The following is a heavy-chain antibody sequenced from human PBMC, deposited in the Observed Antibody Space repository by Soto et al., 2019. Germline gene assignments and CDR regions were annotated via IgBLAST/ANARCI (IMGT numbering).Heavy chain of an antibody. V-gene: IGHV4-59*01. CDR3: ARFKGTNSAFDI. D-gene: IGHD3-10*01. CDR1: GGSISSYY. Sequence: PSETLSLTCTVSGGSISSYYWSWIRQPPGKGLECIGYIYYSGSTNYNPSLKSRVTISVDTSKNQFSLKLSSVTAADTAVYYCARFKGTNSAFDIWGQGTMVTVSS. J-gene: IGHJ3*02. CDR2: IYYSGST.